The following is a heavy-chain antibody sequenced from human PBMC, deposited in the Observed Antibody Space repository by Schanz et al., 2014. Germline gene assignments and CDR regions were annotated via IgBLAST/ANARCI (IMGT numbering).Heavy chain of an antibody. CDR2: ISGSSIHK. Sequence: QVYLVESGGDLVKPGGSLRLSCAASGFTFSDYYMAWIRQAPGKGLEWVSHISGSSIHKNYADSVEGRFSISRDNGETSVYLQINSLRVEDTAVYYCARFLARYQYYGVDVWGQGTTVIVSS. CDR3: ARFLARYQYYGVDV. D-gene: IGHD3-3*01. J-gene: IGHJ6*02. V-gene: IGHV3-11*05. CDR1: GFTFSDYY.